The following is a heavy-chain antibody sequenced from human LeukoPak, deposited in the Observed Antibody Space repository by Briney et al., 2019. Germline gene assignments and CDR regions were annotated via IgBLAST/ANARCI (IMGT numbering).Heavy chain of an antibody. V-gene: IGHV1-2*02. D-gene: IGHD3-22*01. CDR2: INPNSGGT. J-gene: IGHJ4*02. CDR3: ARASSMIVVVWVY. Sequence: ASVKVSCKASGYTFTGYYMHWVRQAPGQGLEWMGWINPNSGGTNYAQKFQGRVTMTRDTSISTAYMELSRLRSDDTAVYYCARASSMIVVVWVYWGQGTLVTVSS. CDR1: GYTFTGYY.